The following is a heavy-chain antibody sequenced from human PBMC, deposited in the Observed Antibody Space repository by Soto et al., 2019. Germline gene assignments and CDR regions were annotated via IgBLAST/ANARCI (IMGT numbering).Heavy chain of an antibody. V-gene: IGHV4-59*08. CDR3: ASGPDPLYYYMDV. CDR1: GGSISSYY. Sequence: SGTLSLTCTVSGGSISSYYLSWTRQPPGKGLEWIGYIYYSGSTNYNPSLKSRVTISVDTSKNQFSLKLSSVTAADTAVYYCASGPDPLYYYMDVWGKGTTVTVSS. CDR2: IYYSGST. J-gene: IGHJ6*03.